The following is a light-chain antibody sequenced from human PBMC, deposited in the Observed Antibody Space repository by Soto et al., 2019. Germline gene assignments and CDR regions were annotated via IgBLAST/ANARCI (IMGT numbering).Light chain of an antibody. CDR3: QQSYSTPPFT. J-gene: IGKJ3*01. CDR2: AAS. CDR1: QSISSY. Sequence: DIQMTQSPSSLSASVGDRVTITCRASQSISSYLNWYQQKPGKAPKLLIYAASSLQSGIPSRFSGSGSGTEFTLTISSLQSEDFATYYCQQSYSTPPFTFGPGTKVDI. V-gene: IGKV1-39*01.